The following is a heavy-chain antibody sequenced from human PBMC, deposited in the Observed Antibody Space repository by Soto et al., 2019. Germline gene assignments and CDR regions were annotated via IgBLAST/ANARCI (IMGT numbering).Heavy chain of an antibody. CDR1: GGSISSSSYY. CDR3: ARLFNLPQGAMVTFAFDI. Sequence: SETLSLTCTVSGGSISSSSYYWGWIRQPPGKGLEWIGSIYYSGSTYYNPSLKSRVTISVDTSKNQFSLKLSSVTAADTAVYYCARLFNLPQGAMVTFAFDIWGQGTMVTVSS. V-gene: IGHV4-39*01. CDR2: IYYSGST. D-gene: IGHD5-18*01. J-gene: IGHJ3*02.